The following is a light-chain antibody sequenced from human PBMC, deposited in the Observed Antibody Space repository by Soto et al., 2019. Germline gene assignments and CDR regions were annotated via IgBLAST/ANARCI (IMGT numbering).Light chain of an antibody. Sequence: EIVLTQSPGTLSLSAGERATLSCRASQSVSNSYLAWYQQKLGQAPRLLIHGASRRATGIPDRLSGSGSGTDFTLTISRLEPEDFAVYYCQQYGSSPYTLGQGTKVEIK. CDR3: QQYGSSPYT. J-gene: IGKJ2*01. CDR2: GAS. V-gene: IGKV3-20*01. CDR1: QSVSNSY.